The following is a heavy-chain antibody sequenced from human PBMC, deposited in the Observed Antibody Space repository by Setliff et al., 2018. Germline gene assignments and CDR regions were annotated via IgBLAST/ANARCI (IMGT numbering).Heavy chain of an antibody. Sequence: PGGSLRLSCSASGFTFGDYYMSWIRQAPGKGLEWVSYISSSGSTIYYADSVKGRFTISRDNAKNSLYLQMNSLRAEDTAVYYCARAIEYSSSTPLDWGQGTLVTVSS. J-gene: IGHJ4*02. CDR1: GFTFGDYY. V-gene: IGHV3-11*04. CDR3: ARAIEYSSSTPLD. CDR2: ISSSGSTI. D-gene: IGHD6-6*01.